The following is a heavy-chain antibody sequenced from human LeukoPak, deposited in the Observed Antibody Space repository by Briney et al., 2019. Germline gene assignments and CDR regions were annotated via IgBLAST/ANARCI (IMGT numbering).Heavy chain of an antibody. V-gene: IGHV4-34*01. CDR3: ARQRDGYNRIPFDY. D-gene: IGHD5-24*01. CDR2: INHSGST. Sequence: SETLSLTCAVYGGSFRGSYWSWSRHPPGKGLGWIGEINHSGSTNYNPSLKSRVTISVDTSKNQFSLKLSSVTAADTAVYYCARQRDGYNRIPFDYWGQGTLVTVSS. CDR1: GGSFRGSY. J-gene: IGHJ4*02.